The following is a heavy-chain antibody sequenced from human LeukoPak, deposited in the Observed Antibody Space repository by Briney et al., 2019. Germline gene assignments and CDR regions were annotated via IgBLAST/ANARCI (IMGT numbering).Heavy chain of an antibody. CDR1: AFTFSNYG. D-gene: IGHD3-3*01. V-gene: IGHV3-30*02. J-gene: IGHJ5*02. CDR2: IRYDGSNK. Sequence: PGGSLRLSCAASAFTFSNYGMHWVRQAPGKGLEWVAFIRYDGSNKYYADSVKGRFTISRDNSKNTLYLQMNSLRTEDTDVYYGAKNSRPVNFNALFGAGWFNPWGKETRVTVSP. CDR3: AKNSRPVNFNALFGAGWFNP.